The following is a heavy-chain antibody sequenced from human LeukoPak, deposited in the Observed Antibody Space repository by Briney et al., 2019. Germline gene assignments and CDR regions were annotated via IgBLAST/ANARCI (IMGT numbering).Heavy chain of an antibody. CDR2: INPSGGST. Sequence: ASVKVSCKASGYTFTSYYMHWVRQAPGQGLEWMGIINPSGGSTSYAQKFQGRVTMTRDTSTSTVYMELSSLRSEDTAVYYCARTAGYYYYYYGMDVWGQGTTVTVSS. D-gene: IGHD6-13*01. J-gene: IGHJ6*02. CDR3: ARTAGYYYYYYGMDV. CDR1: GYTFTSYY. V-gene: IGHV1-46*01.